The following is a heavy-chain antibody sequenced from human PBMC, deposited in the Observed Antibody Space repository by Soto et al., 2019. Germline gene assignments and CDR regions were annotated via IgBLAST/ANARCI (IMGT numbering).Heavy chain of an antibody. V-gene: IGHV4-30-2*01. CDR1: GGSISSGGYS. CDR2: IYHSGST. CDR3: ARAGGLGAVAVDY. Sequence: QLQLQESGSGLVKPSQTLSLTCAVSGGSISSGGYSWSWIRQPPGKGLEWIGYIYHSGSTYYNPSLKSRVTISVDRSKNQFALKLSSVTAADTAVYYCARAGGLGAVAVDYWGQGTLVTVSS. J-gene: IGHJ4*02. D-gene: IGHD6-19*01.